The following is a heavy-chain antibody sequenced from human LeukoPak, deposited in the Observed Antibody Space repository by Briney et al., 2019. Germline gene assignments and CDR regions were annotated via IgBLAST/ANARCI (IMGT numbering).Heavy chain of an antibody. V-gene: IGHV3-53*01. J-gene: IGHJ2*01. CDR3: ARDVPGDLWYFDL. D-gene: IGHD7-27*01. Sequence: GGSLRLSCAASGFTVTGNYMTWVRQAPGKGPEWVSVIYSGGSTYYADSVKGRFTISRDNSKNTLYLQMNSLRAEDTAVYYCARDVPGDLWYFDLWGRGTLVTVSS. CDR2: IYSGGST. CDR1: GFTVTGNY.